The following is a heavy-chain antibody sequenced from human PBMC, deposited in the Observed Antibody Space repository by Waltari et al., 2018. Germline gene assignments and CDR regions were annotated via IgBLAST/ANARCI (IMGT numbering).Heavy chain of an antibody. CDR2: ISYNGTP. Sequence: QVQLQESGPGLVKPSETLSLTCTVSGGSNSNVYWSWTRQTPGKGLEWIGYISYNGTPYYKPSLRSRVTISEDTSKNQFFLKLSSVTPADTAVYYCARNKYYSDNNGSLYWYFDLWGRGTLVTVSS. CDR3: ARNKYYSDNNGSLYWYFDL. J-gene: IGHJ2*01. D-gene: IGHD3-22*01. CDR1: GGSNSNVY. V-gene: IGHV4-59*01.